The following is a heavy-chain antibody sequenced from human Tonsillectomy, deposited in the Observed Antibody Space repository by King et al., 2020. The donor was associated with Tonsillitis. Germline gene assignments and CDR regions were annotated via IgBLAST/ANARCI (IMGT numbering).Heavy chain of an antibody. CDR1: GYTFTGYY. CDR3: ARDLGGGSGSYYKDYYLYYYGMDV. Sequence: QLVQSGAEVKKPGASVKVSCKASGYTFTGYYMHWVRQAPGQGLEWMGWINPNSGGTNYAQKFQGRVTMTRDTSISTAYMELSRLRSDDTAVYYCARDLGGGSGSYYKDYYLYYYGMDVWGQGTTVTVSS. J-gene: IGHJ6*02. V-gene: IGHV1-2*02. CDR2: INPNSGGT. D-gene: IGHD3-10*01.